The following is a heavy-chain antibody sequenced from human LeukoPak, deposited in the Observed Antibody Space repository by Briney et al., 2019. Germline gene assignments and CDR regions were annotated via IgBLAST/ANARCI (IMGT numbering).Heavy chain of an antibody. V-gene: IGHV4-31*03. D-gene: IGHD2-2*01. CDR3: ARDSRGGYCSSTSCYSSWFDP. CDR1: GGSISSGGYY. Sequence: SQTLSLTCTVSGGSISSGGYYWSWIRQHPGKGLEWIRYIYYSGSTYYNPSLKSRVTISVDTSKNQFSLKLSSVTAADTAVYYCARDSRGGYCSSTSCYSSWFDPWGQGTLVTVSS. J-gene: IGHJ5*02. CDR2: IYYSGST.